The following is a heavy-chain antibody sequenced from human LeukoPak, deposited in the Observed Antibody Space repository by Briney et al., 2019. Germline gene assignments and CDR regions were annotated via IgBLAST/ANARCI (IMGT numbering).Heavy chain of an antibody. CDR2: ISGSGGST. CDR1: GFTFDDYA. J-gene: IGHJ4*02. V-gene: IGHV3-23*01. D-gene: IGHD5-18*01. CDR3: ARVRGYSYGRYYFDY. Sequence: GGSLRLSCAASGFTFDDYAMHWVRQAPGKGLEWVSGISGSGGSTYYADSVKGRFTISRDNSKNTLYLQMNSLRAEDTAVYYCARVRGYSYGRYYFDYWGQGTLVTVSS.